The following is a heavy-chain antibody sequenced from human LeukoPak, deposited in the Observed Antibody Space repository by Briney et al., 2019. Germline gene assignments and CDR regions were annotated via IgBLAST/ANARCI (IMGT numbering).Heavy chain of an antibody. Sequence: GSLRLSCAASGFDFESYTMTWVRQAPGKGLEWVSLISATSSDINYAESVRGRFTITRDNAKNSLFLQMDSLRVEDTAIYYCAKGLFSAFDKYLDSWGQGTLVTVSS. J-gene: IGHJ4*02. CDR3: AKGLFSAFDKYLDS. CDR2: ISATSSDI. V-gene: IGHV3-21*04. CDR1: GFDFESYT. D-gene: IGHD5-12*01.